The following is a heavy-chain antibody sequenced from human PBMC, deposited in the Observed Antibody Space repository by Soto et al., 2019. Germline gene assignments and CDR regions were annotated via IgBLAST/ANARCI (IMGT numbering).Heavy chain of an antibody. V-gene: IGHV3-23*01. J-gene: IGHJ5*01. D-gene: IGHD1-1*01. CDR2: ISRSGSGT. CDR1: GFTFSSYA. Sequence: GGSLRLSCAASGFTFSSYAMSWVRQAPGKGLEWVSSISRSGSGTYYADSVKGRCTISRDNSRNTLHLQMNSLGVEDTAVYYCAKGGYSSNWRNCFDSWGQGTLVTVSS. CDR3: AKGGYSSNWRNCFDS.